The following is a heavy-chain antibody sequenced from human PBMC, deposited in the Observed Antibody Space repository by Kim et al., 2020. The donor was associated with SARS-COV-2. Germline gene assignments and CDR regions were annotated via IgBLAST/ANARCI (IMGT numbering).Heavy chain of an antibody. V-gene: IGHV3-53*01. D-gene: IGHD4-17*01. J-gene: IGHJ4*02. Sequence: ESGKGLFSISRDNSKNTLYLQMNSRRAGDTAVYYCARVRHDYGDYVFDYWGQGTLVTVSS. CDR3: ARVRHDYGDYVFDY.